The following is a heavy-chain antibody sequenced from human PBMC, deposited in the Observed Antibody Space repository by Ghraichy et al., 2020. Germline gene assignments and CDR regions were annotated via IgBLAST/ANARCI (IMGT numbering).Heavy chain of an antibody. Sequence: SETLSLTCTVSGGSISSSSYYWGWIRQPPGKGLEWIGSIYYSGSTYYNPSLKSRVTISVDTSKNQFSLKLSSVTAADTAVYYCATTRDGYNSGYDYWGQGTLVTVSS. V-gene: IGHV4-39*07. D-gene: IGHD5-24*01. J-gene: IGHJ4*02. CDR3: ATTRDGYNSGYDY. CDR2: IYYSGST. CDR1: GGSISSSSYY.